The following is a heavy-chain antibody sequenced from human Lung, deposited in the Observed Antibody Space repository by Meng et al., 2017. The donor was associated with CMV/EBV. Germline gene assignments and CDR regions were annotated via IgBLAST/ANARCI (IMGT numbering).Heavy chain of an antibody. CDR2: IKQDATEA. D-gene: IGHD2-2*01. J-gene: IGHJ4*02. Sequence: GGSLRLXCVASGLTFGHYWMSWVRRSPARGLEWVANIKQDATEASYADSTKGRFTISRDNTRRAVSLEMNSVRVEDSAVYYCARVLCDDSTCFNGLDFWGQGXPVTVSS. CDR3: ARVLCDDSTCFNGLDF. V-gene: IGHV3-7*01. CDR1: GLTFGHYW.